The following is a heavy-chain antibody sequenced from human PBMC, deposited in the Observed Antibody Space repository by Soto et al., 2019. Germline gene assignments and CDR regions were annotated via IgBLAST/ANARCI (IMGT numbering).Heavy chain of an antibody. CDR2: IWYDGSNK. Sequence: QVQLVESGGGVVQPGRSLRLSCAASGFTFSSYGMHWVRQAPGKGLEWVAVIWYDGSNKYYADSVKGRFTISRDNSKNTLYLQMNSLRAEDTAVYYCARDQQYYDFWSGYYPPDYYYYYMDVWGKGTTVTVSS. D-gene: IGHD3-3*01. J-gene: IGHJ6*03. V-gene: IGHV3-33*01. CDR1: GFTFSSYG. CDR3: ARDQQYYDFWSGYYPPDYYYYYMDV.